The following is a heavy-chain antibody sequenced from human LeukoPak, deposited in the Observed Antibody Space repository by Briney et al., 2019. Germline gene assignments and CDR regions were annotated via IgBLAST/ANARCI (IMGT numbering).Heavy chain of an antibody. Sequence: KPGGSLRLSCAASGFTFSSYSMNWVRQARGKGLEWVSSISSSSSYIYYADSVKGRFTISRDNAKNSLYLQMSSLRVEDTALYHCVLTSGSGSYRGYLNYWGQGTLVTVSS. CDR3: VLTSGSGSYRGYLNY. V-gene: IGHV3-21*04. J-gene: IGHJ4*02. D-gene: IGHD3-10*01. CDR2: ISSSSSYI. CDR1: GFTFSSYS.